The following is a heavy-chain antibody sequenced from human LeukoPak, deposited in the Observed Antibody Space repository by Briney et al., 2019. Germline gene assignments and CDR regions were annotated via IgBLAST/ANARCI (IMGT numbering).Heavy chain of an antibody. CDR1: GFTFSSHA. J-gene: IGHJ4*02. V-gene: IGHV3-23*01. CDR2: ISISGDTT. CDR3: ASEIRPNDY. Sequence: GGSLRLSCVASGFTFSSHAMTGVRPAAGKGLEWVSAISISGDTTYYADAVKGRFTISRDNSKNTVYLQMTSLRAEDTAVYYCASEIRPNDYWGQGTLVTVSS. D-gene: IGHD4-17*01.